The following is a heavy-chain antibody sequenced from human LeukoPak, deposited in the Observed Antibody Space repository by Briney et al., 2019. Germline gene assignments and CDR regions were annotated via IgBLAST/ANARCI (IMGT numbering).Heavy chain of an antibody. CDR1: GFTFRNYA. CDR3: ADLDYGDPPGY. J-gene: IGHJ4*02. D-gene: IGHD4-17*01. CDR2: ISSNGGIT. V-gene: IGHV3-64*01. Sequence: GGSLRLSCAASGFTFRNYAMHWVRQAPGKGLEYVSAISSNGGITYYANSVKGRFTISRDNSKNTLYLQMNSLRAEDTAVYYCADLDYGDPPGYWGQGTLVTVSS.